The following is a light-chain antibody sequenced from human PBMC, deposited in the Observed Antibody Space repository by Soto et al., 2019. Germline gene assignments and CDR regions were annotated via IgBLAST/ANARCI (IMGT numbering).Light chain of an antibody. Sequence: QSVLTQPPSASGSPGQSVAISCTGTSSDVGGYNYVSWYQQHPGKAPKLMIYEVSNRPSGVSNRFSGSKSGNTASPTISGLQAEDEADYYCSSYTSSSTLVFGTGTKVTVL. CDR3: SSYTSSSTLV. CDR2: EVS. J-gene: IGLJ1*01. V-gene: IGLV2-14*01. CDR1: SSDVGGYNY.